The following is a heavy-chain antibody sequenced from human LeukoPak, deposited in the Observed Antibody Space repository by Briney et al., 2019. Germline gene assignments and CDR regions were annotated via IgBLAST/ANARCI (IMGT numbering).Heavy chain of an antibody. CDR2: IIPIFGTA. CDR3: AREYCDTTRCYLPDY. J-gene: IGHJ4*02. Sequence: ASVKVSCKASGGTFSSYAISWVRQAPGQGLEWMGGIIPIFGTANYAQKFQGRVTITADESTSTAYMELSSLRSDDTAVYYCAREYCDTTRCYLPDYWGQGTLVTVSS. CDR1: GGTFSSYA. V-gene: IGHV1-69*13. D-gene: IGHD2-2*01.